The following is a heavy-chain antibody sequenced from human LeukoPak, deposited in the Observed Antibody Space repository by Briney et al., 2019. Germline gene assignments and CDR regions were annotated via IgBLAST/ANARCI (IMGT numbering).Heavy chain of an antibody. CDR2: IRHGGSNQ. CDR1: GFTFSTYG. V-gene: IGHV3-30*02. Sequence: PGGSLRLSCAASGFTFSTYGMHWVRQAPGKGLEWVAFIRHGGSNQYYADSAKGRFTISRDNSRNTLYLQMNSLRAEDTAVYYCAKPEGVAVAGSLDYWGQGTLVTVSS. CDR3: AKPEGVAVAGSLDY. J-gene: IGHJ4*02. D-gene: IGHD6-19*01.